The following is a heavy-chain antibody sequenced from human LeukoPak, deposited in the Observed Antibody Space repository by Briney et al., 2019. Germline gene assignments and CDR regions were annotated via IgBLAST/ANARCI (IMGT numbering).Heavy chain of an antibody. J-gene: IGHJ6*02. Sequence: GGSLRLSCAASGFTFSSYGMHWVRQAPGKGLEWVAVISYDGSNKYYADSVKGRFTISRDNSKNTLYLQMNSLRAEDTAVYYCAKDRVAYYDFWSGYYTYYYYGMDVWGQGTTVTVSS. CDR3: AKDRVAYYDFWSGYYTYYYYGMDV. CDR1: GFTFSSYG. CDR2: ISYDGSNK. D-gene: IGHD3-3*01. V-gene: IGHV3-30*18.